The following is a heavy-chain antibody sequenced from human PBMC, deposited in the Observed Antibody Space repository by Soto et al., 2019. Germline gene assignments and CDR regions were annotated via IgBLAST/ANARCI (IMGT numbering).Heavy chain of an antibody. Sequence: EVQVLESGGDLVQPGGSLRLSCAASGFTFSNYAMSWVRQAPEKGLEWVSGITNSGGGTYYADSVKGRFTISRDNSKNTLYLQMNSLRAEDTAVYYCAISPGRTSARMDVWGQGTTVTVSS. CDR3: AISPGRTSARMDV. J-gene: IGHJ6*02. D-gene: IGHD2-2*01. CDR1: GFTFSNYA. V-gene: IGHV3-23*01. CDR2: ITNSGGGT.